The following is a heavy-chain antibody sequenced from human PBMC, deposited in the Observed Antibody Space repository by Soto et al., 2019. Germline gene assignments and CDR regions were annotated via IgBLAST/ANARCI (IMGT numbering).Heavy chain of an antibody. V-gene: IGHV4-31*03. CDR3: ARTTFYDIFTAYYSLFDY. CDR1: GGSISSGSFY. D-gene: IGHD3-9*01. J-gene: IGHJ4*02. CDR2: ISDSGRS. Sequence: QVKLQESGPGLVKPSQTLTLTCTVSGGSISSGSFYWSWIRQHPGKGLEWIGHISDSGRSYYNPSLESRVTISVDTSKNQFSLKLSAVTAADTAVYFCARTTFYDIFTAYYSLFDYWGQGTLVTVSS.